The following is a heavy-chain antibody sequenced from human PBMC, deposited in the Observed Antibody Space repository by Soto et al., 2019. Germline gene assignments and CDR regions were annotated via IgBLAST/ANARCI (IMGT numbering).Heavy chain of an antibody. Sequence: PGGSLRLSCAASGFTFSSYSMNWVRQAPGKRLEWVSSISSSSSYIYYADSVKGRFTISRDNAKNSLYLQMNSLRAEDTAVYYCAKDLVRGTRLATFDYWCKGPLVTVSS. J-gene: IGHJ4*02. CDR2: ISSSSSYI. V-gene: IGHV3-21*01. D-gene: IGHD3-10*01. CDR1: GFTFSSYS. CDR3: AKDLVRGTRLATFDY.